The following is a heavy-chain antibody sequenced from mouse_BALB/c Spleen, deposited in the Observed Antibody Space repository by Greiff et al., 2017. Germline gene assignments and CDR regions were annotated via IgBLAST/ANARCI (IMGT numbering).Heavy chain of an antibody. CDR1: GFSLTSYG. CDR2: IWAGGST. CDR3: ARSLYYYGSSYGYFDY. V-gene: IGHV2-9*02. J-gene: IGHJ2*01. D-gene: IGHD1-1*01. Sequence: VKLVESGPGLVAPSQSLSITCTVSGFSLTSYGVHWVRQPPGKGLEWLGVIWAGGSTNYNSALMSRLSISKDNSKSQVFLKMNSLQTDDTAMYYCARSLYYYGSSYGYFDYWGQGTTLTVSS.